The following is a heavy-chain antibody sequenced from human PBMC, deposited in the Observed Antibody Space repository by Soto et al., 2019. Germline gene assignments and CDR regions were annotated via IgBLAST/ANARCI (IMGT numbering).Heavy chain of an antibody. CDR2: ISFSGHNT. CDR1: GFIFTDYA. CDR3: AIRASYYDRSGYFDY. Sequence: GGSLRLSCVASGFIFTDYAMSWVRQGPGKGLEWVAGISFSGHNTNYADPVKGRFITSRDNAKNTLYLQMNSLRAEDTAVYYCAIRASYYDRSGYFDYWGQGILVTVSS. V-gene: IGHV3-23*01. D-gene: IGHD3-22*01. J-gene: IGHJ4*02.